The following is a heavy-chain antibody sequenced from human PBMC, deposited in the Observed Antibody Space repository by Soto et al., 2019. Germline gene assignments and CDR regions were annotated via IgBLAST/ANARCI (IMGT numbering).Heavy chain of an antibody. J-gene: IGHJ6*02. V-gene: IGHV4-59*08. CDR1: GGSVRSSY. CDR2: IYYSGST. D-gene: IGHD5-12*01. CDR3: ARGLLRSYYYYGMDV. Sequence: SATLSLTCTVSGGSVRSSYWSWIRQPPGKGLEWIGYIYYSGSTNYNPSLKSRVTISVDTSKNQFSLKLSSVTAADTAVYYCARGLLRSYYYYGMDVWGQGTTVTVSS.